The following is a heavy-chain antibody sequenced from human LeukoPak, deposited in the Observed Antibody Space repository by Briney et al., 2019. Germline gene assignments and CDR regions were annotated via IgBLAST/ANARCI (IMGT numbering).Heavy chain of an antibody. J-gene: IGHJ4*02. V-gene: IGHV4-4*02. D-gene: IGHD2-8*01. Sequence: SGTLSLTCGVSGGSISNTNWWSWVRQPPGQGLEWIGEISLSGLTNYNPSLKSRVTVLLDKSKNHLSLNLTSVTAADTAVYYCSRENGAFSPFGYWGQGTLVTVPS. CDR2: ISLSGLT. CDR3: SRENGAFSPFGY. CDR1: GGSISNTNW.